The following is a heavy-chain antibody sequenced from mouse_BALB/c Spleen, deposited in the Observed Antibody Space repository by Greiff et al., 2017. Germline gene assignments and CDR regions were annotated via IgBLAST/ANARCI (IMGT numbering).Heavy chain of an antibody. J-gene: IGHJ3*01. CDR3: AGARAY. Sequence: EVMLVESGGGLVQPGGSLKLSCAASGFTFSSYTMSWVRQTPEKRLEWVAYISNGGGSTYYPDTVKGRFTISRDNAKNTLYLQMSSLKSEDTAMYYCAGARAYWGQGTLVTVSA. CDR1: GFTFSSYT. CDR2: ISNGGGST. V-gene: IGHV5-12-2*01.